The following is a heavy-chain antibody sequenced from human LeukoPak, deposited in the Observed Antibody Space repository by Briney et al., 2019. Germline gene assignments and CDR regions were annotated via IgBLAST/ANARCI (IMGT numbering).Heavy chain of an antibody. J-gene: IGHJ4*02. CDR3: ARRLDYGDYDY. Sequence: GESLKISFKGSGYRFTSYWIGWVRQMPGKGLEWMGIIFPGDSDTRYSPSFQGQVTISADKSITTAYMQSSSLKATDTAMYYCARRLDYGDYDYWGQGTLVTVSS. V-gene: IGHV5-51*01. D-gene: IGHD4-17*01. CDR1: GYRFTSYW. CDR2: IFPGDSDT.